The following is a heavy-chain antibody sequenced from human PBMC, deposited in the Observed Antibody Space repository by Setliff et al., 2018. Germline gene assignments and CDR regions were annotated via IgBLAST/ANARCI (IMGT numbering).Heavy chain of an antibody. J-gene: IGHJ4*02. Sequence: SETLSLTCAVYGGSFSDYYWSWIRQPPGKGLEWIGGINHSGSTNYNPSLKSRVTISVDTSKNQFSLNLNSVTVADTAVYFCARGVRTGHLDSWGQGTLVTVSS. CDR2: INHSGST. D-gene: IGHD1-1*01. CDR1: GGSFSDYY. V-gene: IGHV4-34*01. CDR3: ARGVRTGHLDS.